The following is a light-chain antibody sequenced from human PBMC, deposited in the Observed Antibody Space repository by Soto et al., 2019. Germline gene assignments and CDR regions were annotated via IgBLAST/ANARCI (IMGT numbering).Light chain of an antibody. CDR2: GAY. J-gene: IGKJ4*01. V-gene: IGKV1-12*01. CDR1: QGISSW. Sequence: DIQMTQSPSSVSASVGDIVTITCRASQGISSWLAWYQQKPGKAPKLLIYGAYNLQSGVPSRFSGSAAGTDFTLTISSLQPEDFATHYCQQANSFPPTFGGGTKVEIK. CDR3: QQANSFPPT.